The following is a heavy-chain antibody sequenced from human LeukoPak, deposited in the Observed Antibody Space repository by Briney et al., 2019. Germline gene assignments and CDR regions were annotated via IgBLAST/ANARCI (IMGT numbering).Heavy chain of an antibody. D-gene: IGHD1-7*01. CDR3: ASSELELGYYYYMDV. CDR1: GGSISSSSYY. V-gene: IGHV4-39*07. J-gene: IGHJ6*03. Sequence: SETLSLTCTVSGGSISSSSYYWGWIRQPPGKGLEWIGSIYYSGSTYYNPSLKSRVTMSVDTSKNQFSLKLSSVTAADTAVYYCASSELELGYYYYMDVWGKGTTVTVSS. CDR2: IYYSGST.